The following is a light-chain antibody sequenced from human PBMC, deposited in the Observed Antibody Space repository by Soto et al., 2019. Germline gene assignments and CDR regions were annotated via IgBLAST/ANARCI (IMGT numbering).Light chain of an antibody. Sequence: QLVLTQSPSASASLGASVKLTCTLSSGHSSYAIAWHQQQPEKGPRYLMKLNSDGSHSKRDGIPDRFSGSSSGAERYLTISSLQSEDEADYYCQTWGTGVRVFGGGTKVTVL. CDR2: LNSDGSH. J-gene: IGLJ2*01. V-gene: IGLV4-69*01. CDR1: SGHSSYA. CDR3: QTWGTGVRV.